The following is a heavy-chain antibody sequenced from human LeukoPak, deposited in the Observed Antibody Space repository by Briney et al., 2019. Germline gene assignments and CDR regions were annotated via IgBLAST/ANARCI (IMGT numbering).Heavy chain of an antibody. CDR3: ARVEGSWSLHYMDV. V-gene: IGHV4-61*02. D-gene: IGHD6-13*01. J-gene: IGHJ6*03. Sequence: SETLSLTCTVSGGSISSSSYYWSWIRQPAGKGLEWLGRIYTSGSTNYNPSLKSRVTMSVDTSKNQFSLKLSSVTAADTAVYYCARVEGSWSLHYMDVWGKGTTVTVSS. CDR2: IYTSGST. CDR1: GGSISSSSYY.